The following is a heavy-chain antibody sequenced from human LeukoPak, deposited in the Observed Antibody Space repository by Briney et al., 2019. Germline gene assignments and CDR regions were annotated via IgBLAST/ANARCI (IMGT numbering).Heavy chain of an antibody. CDR2: IYYSGYT. Sequence: PSQTLSLTCTVSGASISTSYWSWVRQPPGKGLEWIGYIYYSGYTNYNPSLKIRVTMSVATSKNQFSLKLSSVPAADTAVYYCARGQATGTTAQPDYWGQGTLVTVSS. CDR1: GASISTSY. CDR3: ARGQATGTTAQPDY. J-gene: IGHJ4*02. V-gene: IGHV4-59*01. D-gene: IGHD1-1*01.